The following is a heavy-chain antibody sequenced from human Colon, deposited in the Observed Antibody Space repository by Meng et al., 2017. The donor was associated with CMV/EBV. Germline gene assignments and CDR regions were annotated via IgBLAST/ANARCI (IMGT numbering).Heavy chain of an antibody. CDR1: GYTFTSYY. D-gene: IGHD3-3*01. CDR3: ARGFWSGYYYDYFDY. Sequence: ASGYTFTSYYMHWVRQAPGQGLEWMGIINPSGGSTSYAQKFQGRVTMTRDTSTSTVYMELSSLRSEDTAVYYCARGFWSGYYYDYFDYWGQGTLVTVSS. CDR2: INPSGGST. J-gene: IGHJ4*02. V-gene: IGHV1-46*01.